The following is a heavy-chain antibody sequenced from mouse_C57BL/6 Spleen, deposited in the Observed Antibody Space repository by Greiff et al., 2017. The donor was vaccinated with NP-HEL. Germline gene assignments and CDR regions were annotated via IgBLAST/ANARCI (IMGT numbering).Heavy chain of an antibody. CDR1: GFTFSSYA. J-gene: IGHJ3*01. CDR3: AVNGSY. Sequence: EVKLMESGGGLVKPGGSLKLSCAASGFTFSSYAMSWVRQTPEKRLEWVATISDGGSYTYYPDNVKGRFTISRDNAKNNLYLQMSHLKSEDTAMYYCAVNGSYWGQGTLVTVSA. CDR2: ISDGGSYT. V-gene: IGHV5-4*03.